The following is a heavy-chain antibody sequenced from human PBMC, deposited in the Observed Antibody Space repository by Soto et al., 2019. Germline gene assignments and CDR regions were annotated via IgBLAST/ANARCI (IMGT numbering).Heavy chain of an antibody. V-gene: IGHV4-31*03. Sequence: QVQLQESGPGLVKPSQTLSLTCTVSGGSISSGGYYWSRIRQHPGKGLEWIGYIYYSGSTYYNPSLKSRVSISVDTSKNQFSLKLSSVTAADTAVYYCARDQYSGYDSLYAFDIWGQGTMVTVSS. CDR3: ARDQYSGYDSLYAFDI. D-gene: IGHD5-12*01. CDR2: IYYSGST. J-gene: IGHJ3*02. CDR1: GGSISSGGYY.